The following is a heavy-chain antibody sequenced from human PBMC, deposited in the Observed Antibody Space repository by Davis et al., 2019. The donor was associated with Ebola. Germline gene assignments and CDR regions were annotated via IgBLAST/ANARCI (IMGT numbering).Heavy chain of an antibody. CDR3: AGGYNFDH. CDR2: IYYSGST. V-gene: IGHV4-61*01. D-gene: IGHD6-25*01. Sequence: MPGGSLRLSCTVSGGSVSSGSYYWSWIRQPPGKGLEWIGYIYYSGSTNYNPSLKSRGIISLDTSKSQFSLRLTSVTAADTAIYYCAGGYNFDHWGLGTLVTVSS. J-gene: IGHJ4*01. CDR1: GGSVSSGSYY.